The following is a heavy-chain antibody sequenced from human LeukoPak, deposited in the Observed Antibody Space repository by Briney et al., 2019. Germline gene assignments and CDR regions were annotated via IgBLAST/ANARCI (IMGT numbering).Heavy chain of an antibody. CDR1: GFTFSGYL. V-gene: IGHV3-74*01. CDR2: INSYGSST. Sequence: GGALRLSCAPSGFTFSGYLMHWVRQAAGRGRVWVSRINSYGSSTNYADSVKGRSTSSSNNAENTLYLQMNRLRAEDTAVYYCARGAIAMAGIIDYWGQGTRVTVSS. D-gene: IGHD6-19*01. CDR3: ARGAIAMAGIIDY. J-gene: IGHJ4*02.